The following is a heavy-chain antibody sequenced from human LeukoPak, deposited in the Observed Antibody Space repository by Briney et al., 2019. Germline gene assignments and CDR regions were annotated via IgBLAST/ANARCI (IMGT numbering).Heavy chain of an antibody. CDR1: GYTFINYG. Sequence: WASVKVSCKASGYTFINYGISWVRQAPGQGLEWMGWISGYNGNTNYAQKLQGRVTMTTDTSTNTAYMELRSLRSDDTAVYYCARGQSSSSWHYYFDYWGQGTLVTVSS. D-gene: IGHD6-13*01. V-gene: IGHV1-18*01. CDR2: ISGYNGNT. J-gene: IGHJ4*02. CDR3: ARGQSSSSWHYYFDY.